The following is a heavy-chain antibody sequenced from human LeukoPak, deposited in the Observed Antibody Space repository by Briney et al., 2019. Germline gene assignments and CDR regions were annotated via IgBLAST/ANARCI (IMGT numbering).Heavy chain of an antibody. D-gene: IGHD5-24*01. J-gene: IGHJ4*02. CDR1: GDSVSSNSVA. Sequence: SQTLSLTCAISGDSVSSNSVAWNWIRQSPSRGLEWLGRTYYRSKWYNDYVVSAKSRITINPDTSKNQFSLHLNSVTPEDTAVYYCTRGQFPYFDYWGQGTLVTVSS. CDR2: TYYRSKWYN. CDR3: TRGQFPYFDY. V-gene: IGHV6-1*01.